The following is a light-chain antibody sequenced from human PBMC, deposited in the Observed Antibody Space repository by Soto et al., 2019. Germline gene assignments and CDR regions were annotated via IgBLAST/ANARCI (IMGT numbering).Light chain of an antibody. CDR1: ISNIGAPYD. Sequence: QSALTQPPSASGTPGQRVTISCSGDISNIGAPYDVNWYRQLPGTVPKLLIYGNHNRPSGVPDRFSGPTSGTSASLAITGLQAEDEADYYCQSYDSSLSGYVFGTGTKVTVL. J-gene: IGLJ1*01. CDR2: GNH. CDR3: QSYDSSLSGYV. V-gene: IGLV1-40*01.